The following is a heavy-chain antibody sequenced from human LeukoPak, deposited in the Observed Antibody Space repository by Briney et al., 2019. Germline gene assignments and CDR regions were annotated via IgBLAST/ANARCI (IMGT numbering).Heavy chain of an antibody. Sequence: PSETLSLTCTVSGGSISSYYWSWIRQPPGKGLEWIGYIYYSGSTNYNPSLKSRVTISVDTSKNQFSLKLSSVTAADTAVYYCARGMSYYDIFNWGQGTLVTVSS. CDR3: ARGMSYYDIFN. CDR2: IYYSGST. J-gene: IGHJ4*02. CDR1: GGSISSYY. V-gene: IGHV4-59*01. D-gene: IGHD3-9*01.